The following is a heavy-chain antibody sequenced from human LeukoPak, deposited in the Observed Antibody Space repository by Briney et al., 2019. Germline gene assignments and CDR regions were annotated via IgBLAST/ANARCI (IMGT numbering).Heavy chain of an antibody. D-gene: IGHD6-6*01. Sequence: SETLSLTCAVYGGSFSGYYWSWIRQPPGKGREWIGEINHSGSTNYNPSLKSRVTISVEPSKDQFSRRLSACTAADTAVYYCAMIASRGDYWGQGTLVTVSS. CDR1: GGSFSGYY. V-gene: IGHV4-34*01. CDR3: AMIASRGDY. CDR2: INHSGST. J-gene: IGHJ4*02.